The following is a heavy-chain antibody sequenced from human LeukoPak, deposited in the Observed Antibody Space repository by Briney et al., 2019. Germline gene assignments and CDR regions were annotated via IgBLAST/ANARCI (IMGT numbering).Heavy chain of an antibody. D-gene: IGHD4-11*01. Sequence: GGSLRLSCAASGFTLSSYWMSWVRQAPGKGLEWVANIKQDGSEKYYVDSVKGRFTISRDNAKNSLYLQMNSLRAEDTAVYYCARAMTTYYYMDVWGKGTTVTVSS. CDR2: IKQDGSEK. CDR3: ARAMTTYYYMDV. J-gene: IGHJ6*03. CDR1: GFTLSSYW. V-gene: IGHV3-7*01.